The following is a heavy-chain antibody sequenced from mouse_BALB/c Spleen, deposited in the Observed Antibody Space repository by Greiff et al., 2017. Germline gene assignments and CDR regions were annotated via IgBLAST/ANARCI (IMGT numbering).Heavy chain of an antibody. D-gene: IGHD2-4*01. CDR3: ARFYDYDLAY. CDR1: GFSLSTSGMS. Sequence: VKLVESGPGILQPSQTLSLTCSFSGFSLSTSGMSVGWIRQPSGKGLEWLAHIWWNDDKYYNPALKSRLTISKDTSNNQVFLKIASVVTADTATYYCARFYDYDLAYWGQGTLVTVSA. V-gene: IGHV8-8*01. CDR2: IWWNDDK. J-gene: IGHJ3*01.